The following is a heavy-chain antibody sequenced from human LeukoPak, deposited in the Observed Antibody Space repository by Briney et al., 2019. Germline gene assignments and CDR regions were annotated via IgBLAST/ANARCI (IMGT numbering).Heavy chain of an antibody. CDR2: INTNTGNP. D-gene: IGHD6-19*01. V-gene: IGHV7-4-1*02. CDR1: GYTFTSYA. J-gene: IGHJ5*02. CDR3: ARVGELPSIAVAGIDP. Sequence: ASVKVSCKASGYTFTSYAMNWVRQAPGQGLEWMGWINTNTGNPTYAQGFTGRFVFSLDTSVSTAYLQISSLKAEDTAVYYCARVGELPSIAVAGIDPWGQGTLVTVSS.